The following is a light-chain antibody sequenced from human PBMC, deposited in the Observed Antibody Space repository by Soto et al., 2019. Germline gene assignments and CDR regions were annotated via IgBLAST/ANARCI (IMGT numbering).Light chain of an antibody. Sequence: EIVLTQSPATLSVSPGERVTLSCRASQSVSSHLAWYQQKPGQAPRLLTYGVSTRAAGIPARFTGSGSGTEFTLTIRSLQSEDFEVYYCQQYSNWPRTFGQGTKVDIK. CDR3: QQYSNWPRT. CDR2: GVS. V-gene: IGKV3-15*01. J-gene: IGKJ1*01. CDR1: QSVSSH.